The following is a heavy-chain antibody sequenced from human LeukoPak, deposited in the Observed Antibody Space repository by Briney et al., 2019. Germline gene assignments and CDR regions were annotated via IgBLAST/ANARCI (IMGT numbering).Heavy chain of an antibody. Sequence: PGGSLRLSCAASGFTFSSYEMNWVRQAPGKGLEWVSYISSTGSTTYYADSVKGRFTISRDNSKNTLYLQMNTLRAEDTAVYYCARGRGYGAYDWNDYWGQGTLVTVSS. V-gene: IGHV3-48*03. CDR2: ISSTGSTT. CDR3: ARGRGYGAYDWNDY. CDR1: GFTFSSYE. J-gene: IGHJ4*02. D-gene: IGHD5-12*01.